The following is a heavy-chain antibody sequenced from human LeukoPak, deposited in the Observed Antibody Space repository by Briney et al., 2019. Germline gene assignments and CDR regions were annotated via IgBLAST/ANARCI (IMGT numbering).Heavy chain of an antibody. CDR3: ARDSQWRRKSFDC. Sequence: GASVKVSCKASGYTFTSYDINWVRQATGQGLEWMGWMNPNSGNTGYAQKVQGRVTMTRNTSISTAYMQLNSLRSEDTAVYYCARDSQWRRKSFDCWGQGTLVTVSS. CDR1: GYTFTSYD. V-gene: IGHV1-8*01. J-gene: IGHJ4*02. CDR2: MNPNSGNT. D-gene: IGHD6-19*01.